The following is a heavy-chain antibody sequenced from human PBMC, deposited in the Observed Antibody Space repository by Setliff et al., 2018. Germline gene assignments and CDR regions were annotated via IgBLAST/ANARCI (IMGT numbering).Heavy chain of an antibody. CDR1: GGSISSSSYY. J-gene: IGHJ5*02. V-gene: IGHV4-39*01. CDR3: ALNPSWFGELFAWFDP. Sequence: SETLSLTCTVSGGSISSSSYYWGWIRQPPGKGLEWIGSIYYSGSTYYNPSLKSRVTISVDTSKNQFSLKLSPVTAADTAVYYCALNPSWFGELFAWFDPWGQGTLVTVSS. CDR2: IYYSGST. D-gene: IGHD3-10*01.